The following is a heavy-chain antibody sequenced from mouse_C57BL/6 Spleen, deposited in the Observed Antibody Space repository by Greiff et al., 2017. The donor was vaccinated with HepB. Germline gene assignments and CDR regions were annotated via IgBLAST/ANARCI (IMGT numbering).Heavy chain of an antibody. CDR1: GYTFTSYG. CDR3: ARGGYGSPLRY. CDR2: IYPRSGNT. Sequence: VQRVESGAELARPGASVKLSCKASGYTFTSYGISWVKQRTGQGLEWIGEIYPRSGNTYYNEKFKGKATLTADKSSSTAYMELRSLTSEDSAVYFCARGGYGSPLRYWGQGTTLTVSS. D-gene: IGHD2-10*02. J-gene: IGHJ2*01. V-gene: IGHV1-81*01.